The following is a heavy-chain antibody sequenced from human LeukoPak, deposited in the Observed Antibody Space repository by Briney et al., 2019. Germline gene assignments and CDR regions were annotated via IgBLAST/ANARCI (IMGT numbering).Heavy chain of an antibody. CDR3: ARDVWAGF. CDR2: IYYSGST. Sequence: SETLSLTCTVSGGSVSSGSYYWSWIRQPPGKGLEWIGYIYYSGSTNYNPSLKSRVTISVDTSKNQFSLKLSSVTAADTAVYYCARDVWAGFWGQGTLVTVSS. J-gene: IGHJ4*02. D-gene: IGHD3-10*01. CDR1: GGSVSSGSYY. V-gene: IGHV4-61*01.